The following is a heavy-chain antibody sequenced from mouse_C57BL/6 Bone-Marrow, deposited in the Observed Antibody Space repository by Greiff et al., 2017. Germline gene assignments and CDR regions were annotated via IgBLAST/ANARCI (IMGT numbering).Heavy chain of an antibody. Sequence: EVKLMESGGGLVKPGGSLKLSCAASGFTFSDYGMHWVRQAPEKGLEWVAYISSGSSTIYYADTVKGRFTISSDNAKNTLFLQMTSLRSEDTAMYYCARGRYYGSSSFDYWGQGTTLTVSS. CDR1: GFTFSDYG. CDR2: ISSGSSTI. D-gene: IGHD1-1*01. CDR3: ARGRYYGSSSFDY. V-gene: IGHV5-17*01. J-gene: IGHJ2*01.